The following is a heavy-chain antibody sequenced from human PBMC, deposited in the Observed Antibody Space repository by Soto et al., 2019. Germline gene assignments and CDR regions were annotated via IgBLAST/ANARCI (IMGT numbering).Heavy chain of an antibody. CDR2: INHSGST. D-gene: IGHD6-19*01. CDR1: GGSFSGYY. J-gene: IGHJ4*02. V-gene: IGHV4-34*01. Sequence: SETLSLTCAVYGGSFSGYYWSWIRQPPGKGLEWIGEINHSGSTNYNPSLKSRVTISVDTSKNQFSLKLSSVTAADTAVYYCARAKGRGWYMSRGLYDYWGQGTLVTVSS. CDR3: ARAKGRGWYMSRGLYDY.